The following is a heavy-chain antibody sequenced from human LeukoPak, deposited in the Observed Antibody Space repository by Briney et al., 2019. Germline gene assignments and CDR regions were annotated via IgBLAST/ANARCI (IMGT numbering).Heavy chain of an antibody. CDR3: ARTRLGYCSGGSCHPRDY. Sequence: SETLSLACTVSGGSISSGGYYWSWIRQPPGKGLEWIGYIYYSGSTYYNPSLKSRVTISVDTSKNQFSLKLSSVTAADTAVYYCARTRLGYCSGGSCHPRDYWGQGTLVTVSS. J-gene: IGHJ4*02. CDR2: IYYSGST. V-gene: IGHV4-31*03. CDR1: GGSISSGGYY. D-gene: IGHD2-15*01.